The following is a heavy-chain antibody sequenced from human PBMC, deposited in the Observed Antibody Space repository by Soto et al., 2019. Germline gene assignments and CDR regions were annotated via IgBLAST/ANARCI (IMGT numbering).Heavy chain of an antibody. V-gene: IGHV3-30*18. J-gene: IGHJ3*02. CDR1: GFTFSSYG. D-gene: IGHD5-12*01. CDR3: AKDNGSGCDWLRVGDASDI. Sequence: QVQLVESGGGVVQPGRSLRLSCAASGFTFSSYGMLWVRQAPGKGLEWVAVISYDGSNKYYADSVKGRLTISRDNSKNTLYLQMNSLRGEDTAVYYCAKDNGSGCDWLRVGDASDIWGQGTMVTVSS. CDR2: ISYDGSNK.